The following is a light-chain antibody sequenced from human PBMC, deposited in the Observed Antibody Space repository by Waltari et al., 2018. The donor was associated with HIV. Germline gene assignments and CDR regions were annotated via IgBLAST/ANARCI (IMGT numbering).Light chain of an antibody. V-gene: IGLV7-43*01. Sequence: QTVMSQDHSLPVSSGGTVNRTCASSNGAVTSGYYPNWFQQNPGQAPRAPIYSTSNEHPWTPARCAGSLLGGNAGVTLTGVQPEDEAEYYCLLYYGGAWVFGGGTNLTVL. CDR3: LLYYGGAWV. J-gene: IGLJ3*02. CDR2: STS. CDR1: NGAVTSGYY.